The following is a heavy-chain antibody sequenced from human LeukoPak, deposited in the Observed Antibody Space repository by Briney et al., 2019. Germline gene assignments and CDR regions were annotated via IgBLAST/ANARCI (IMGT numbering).Heavy chain of an antibody. Sequence: GGSLRLSCAASRFTFSTYWMSWVRQAPGKGLEWVANIKQDGSETYYVDSVKGRFTISRDNAKNSLYLQMNSLRGEDTAVYYCAHVGFYYDSSGYYDWGQGTLVTVSS. CDR2: IKQDGSET. CDR3: AHVGFYYDSSGYYD. J-gene: IGHJ4*02. D-gene: IGHD3-22*01. V-gene: IGHV3-7*01. CDR1: RFTFSTYW.